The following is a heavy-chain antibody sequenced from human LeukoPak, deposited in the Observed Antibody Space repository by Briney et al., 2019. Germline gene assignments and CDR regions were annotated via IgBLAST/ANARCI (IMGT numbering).Heavy chain of an antibody. J-gene: IGHJ4*02. V-gene: IGHV3-21*01. CDR3: ARGGGWELPLDY. CDR1: GFTFSSYS. Sequence: PGGSLRLSCAASGFTFSSYSMNWVRQAPGKGLEWVSSISSSSSCIYYADSVKGRFTISRDNAKNSLYLQMNSLRAEDTAVYYCARGGGWELPLDYWGQGTLVTVSS. CDR2: ISSSSSCI. D-gene: IGHD1-26*01.